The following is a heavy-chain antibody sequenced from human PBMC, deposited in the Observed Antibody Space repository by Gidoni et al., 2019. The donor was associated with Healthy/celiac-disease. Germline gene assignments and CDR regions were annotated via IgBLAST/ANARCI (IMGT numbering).Heavy chain of an antibody. CDR1: GFTFSSYW. V-gene: IGHV3-7*01. CDR3: ARSPGIAAAGLFDY. D-gene: IGHD6-13*01. J-gene: IGHJ4*02. CDR2: IKQDGSEK. Sequence: EVQLVESGGGLVQPGGSLRLSCAASGFTFSSYWMSWVRQAPGKGLEWVANIKQDGSEKYYVDSVKGRFTISRDNAKNSLYLQMNSLRAEDTAVYYCARSPGIAAAGLFDYWGQGTLVTVSS.